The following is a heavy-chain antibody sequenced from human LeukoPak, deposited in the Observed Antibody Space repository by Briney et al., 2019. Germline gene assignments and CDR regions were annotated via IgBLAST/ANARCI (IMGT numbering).Heavy chain of an antibody. CDR1: GGSISSSYYY. CDR2: IYYSGST. CDR3: ARHYGGKFDY. D-gene: IGHD4-23*01. Sequence: RTSETLSLTCTVSGGSISSSYYYWGWIRQPPGKGLEWIGSIYYSGSTYYNPSLKSRVTISVDTSKNQFSLKLSSVTAADTAVYYCARHYGGKFDYWGQGTLVTVSS. J-gene: IGHJ4*02. V-gene: IGHV4-39*01.